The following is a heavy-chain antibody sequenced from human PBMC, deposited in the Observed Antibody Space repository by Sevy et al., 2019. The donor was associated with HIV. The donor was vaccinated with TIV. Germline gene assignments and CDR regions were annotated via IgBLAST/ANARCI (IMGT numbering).Heavy chain of an antibody. Sequence: GGSLRLSCAASGFTFSDHYMEWVRLAPGKGLEWVGHHRNKADSYTTEYAASVKGRFTISRDDSKNSLYLLMNSLKTEDTAVYYCATHAGIAAAGRVFDYWGQGTLVTVSS. V-gene: IGHV3-72*01. CDR3: ATHAGIAAAGRVFDY. CDR2: HRNKADSYTT. D-gene: IGHD6-13*01. J-gene: IGHJ4*02. CDR1: GFTFSDHY.